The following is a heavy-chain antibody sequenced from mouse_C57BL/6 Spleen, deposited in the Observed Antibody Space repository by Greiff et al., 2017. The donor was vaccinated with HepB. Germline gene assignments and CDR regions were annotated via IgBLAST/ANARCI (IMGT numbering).Heavy chain of an antibody. CDR1: GYAFSSSW. CDR3: ATPYYSNYEDYYAMDY. CDR2: IYPGDGDT. J-gene: IGHJ4*01. V-gene: IGHV1-82*01. D-gene: IGHD2-5*01. Sequence: QVQLQQSGPELVKPGASVKISCKASGYAFSSSWMNWVKQRPGKGLEWIGRIYPGDGDTNYNGKFKGKATLTADKSSSTAYMQLSSLTSEDSAVYFCATPYYSNYEDYYAMDYWGQGTSVTVSS.